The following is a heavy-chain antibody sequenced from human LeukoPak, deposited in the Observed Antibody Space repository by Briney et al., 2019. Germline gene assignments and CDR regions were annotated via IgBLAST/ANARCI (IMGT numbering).Heavy chain of an antibody. CDR3: ARDGSSGWLL. CDR2: IYYSGST. CDR1: GGSISSHY. D-gene: IGHD6-19*01. Sequence: SETLSLTCAVSGGSISSHYWSWIRQLPGKGLEWIGYIYYSGSTNYNPSLKSRVTISVDTSKNQFSLKLSSVTAADTAVYYCARDGSSGWLLWGQGTLVTVSS. V-gene: IGHV4-59*11. J-gene: IGHJ4*02.